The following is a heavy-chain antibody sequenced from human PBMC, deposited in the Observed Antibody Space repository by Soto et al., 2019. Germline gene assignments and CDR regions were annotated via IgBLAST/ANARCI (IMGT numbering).Heavy chain of an antibody. CDR1: GGSISRDDYY. Sequence: TLSLTCTVSGGSISRDDYYWNWIRQRPGKGLEWIGNIYYRGNTNYNPSLKSRIIMSMDMSENQFSLKLTSVTAPDTAVYYCERGRDYYGMDVWGQGTTVTVSS. V-gene: IGHV4-31*03. CDR2: IYYRGNT. CDR3: ERGRDYYGMDV. J-gene: IGHJ6*02. D-gene: IGHD3-10*01.